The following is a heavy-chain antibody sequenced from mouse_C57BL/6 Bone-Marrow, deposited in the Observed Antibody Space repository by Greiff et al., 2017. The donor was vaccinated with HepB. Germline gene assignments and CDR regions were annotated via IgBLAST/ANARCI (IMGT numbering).Heavy chain of an antibody. CDR3: ARSDYYGSSLYAMDY. J-gene: IGHJ4*01. D-gene: IGHD1-1*01. CDR1: GYAFSSSW. Sequence: QVQLQQSGPELVKPGASVKISCKASGYAFSSSWMNWVKQRPGKGLEWIGRIYPGDGDTNYNGKFKGKATLTADKSTSTANMQLSSLTSEDSAVYFCARSDYYGSSLYAMDYWGQGTSVTVSS. V-gene: IGHV1-82*01. CDR2: IYPGDGDT.